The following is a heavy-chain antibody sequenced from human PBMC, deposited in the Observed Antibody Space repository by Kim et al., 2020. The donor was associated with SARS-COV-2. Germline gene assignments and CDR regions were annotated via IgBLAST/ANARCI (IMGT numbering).Heavy chain of an antibody. Sequence: SETLSLTCTVSGGSFGSSTYYWGWIRQPPGKGLEWIGSMYSGGSTYYNPSLESRVTISVDTSKNQVSLKLSFVTAADTAVYYCAHTPVRYFDWLDAFDIWGQGTMVTVSS. V-gene: IGHV4-39*01. CDR1: GGSFGSSTYY. CDR3: AHTPVRYFDWLDAFDI. CDR2: MYSGGST. J-gene: IGHJ3*02. D-gene: IGHD3-9*01.